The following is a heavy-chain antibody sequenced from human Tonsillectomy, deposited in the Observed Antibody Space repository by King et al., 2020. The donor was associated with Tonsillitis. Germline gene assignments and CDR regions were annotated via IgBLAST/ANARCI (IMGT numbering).Heavy chain of an antibody. CDR3: VRHAIGSVGTCPFDY. D-gene: IGHD6-13*01. Sequence: QLQESGPGLVKSSETLSLTCTVSGGSISSSSYYWGWIRQPPGKGLEWIGSIYYSGSTYYNPSLKSRVTISVDTSKNQFSLKLSSVTAADTALYYCVRHAIGSVGTCPFDYWGQGTLVTVSS. CDR2: IYYSGST. J-gene: IGHJ4*02. V-gene: IGHV4-39*07. CDR1: GGSISSSSYY.